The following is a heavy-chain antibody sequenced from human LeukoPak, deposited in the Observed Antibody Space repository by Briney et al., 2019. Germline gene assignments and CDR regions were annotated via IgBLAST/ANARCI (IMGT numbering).Heavy chain of an antibody. CDR1: GYTLTELS. Sequence: ASVKVSCKVSGYTLTELSMHWVRQAPGKGLEWMGGFDPEDGETIYAQKFQGRVTMTEDTSTDTAYMELSSLRSEDTAVYYCARSPPITIFGVVIGDRYYYYYMDVWGKGTTVTVSS. J-gene: IGHJ6*03. CDR3: ARSPPITIFGVVIGDRYYYYYMDV. V-gene: IGHV1-24*01. D-gene: IGHD3-3*01. CDR2: FDPEDGET.